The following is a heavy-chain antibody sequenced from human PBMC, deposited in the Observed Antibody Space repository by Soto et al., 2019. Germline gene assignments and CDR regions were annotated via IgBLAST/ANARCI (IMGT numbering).Heavy chain of an antibody. CDR3: ARGKGPLGYYYGMDD. Sequence: SVKVSCKASGDTFSRSGISWVRQAPGQGLEWLGGIIPMFGTANYIQKLETRITITADNSTSTAYMELKRLRSVDTGVYYCARGKGPLGYYYGMDDWGQGTTVTVSS. D-gene: IGHD7-27*01. J-gene: IGHJ6*02. V-gene: IGHV1-69*06. CDR1: GDTFSRSG. CDR2: IIPMFGTA.